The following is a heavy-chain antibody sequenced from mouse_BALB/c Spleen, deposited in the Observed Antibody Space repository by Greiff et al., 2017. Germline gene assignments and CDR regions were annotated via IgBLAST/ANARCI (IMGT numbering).Heavy chain of an antibody. V-gene: IGHV5-17*02. J-gene: IGHJ4*01. CDR3: ARVGGSRDPMDY. Sequence: DVHLVESGGGLVQPGGSRKLSCVASGFTFSSFGMHWVRQAPEKGLEWVAYISSGSSTIYYADTVKGRFTISRDNPKNTLFLQMTSLRSEDTAMYYCARVGGSRDPMDYWGQGTSVTVST. CDR2: ISSGSSTI. D-gene: IGHD3-1*01. CDR1: GFTFSSFG.